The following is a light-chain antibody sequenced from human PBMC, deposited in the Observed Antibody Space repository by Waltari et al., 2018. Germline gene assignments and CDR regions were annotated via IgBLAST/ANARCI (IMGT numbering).Light chain of an antibody. CDR3: QQRGSWPYT. Sequence: IVLTQSPASLSLSPGERATLSCRASQSVDNPLAWYQQKPGQAPRLFIYDVVNRPADVPARFSGSGSGTDFTLIISSLEPEDFAVYYCQQRGSWPYTFGQGTTVEIK. J-gene: IGKJ2*01. V-gene: IGKV3-11*01. CDR1: QSVDNP. CDR2: DVV.